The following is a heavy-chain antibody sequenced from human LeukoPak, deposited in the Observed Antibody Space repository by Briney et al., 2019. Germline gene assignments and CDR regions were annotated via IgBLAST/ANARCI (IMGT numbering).Heavy chain of an antibody. D-gene: IGHD2-2*01. Sequence: ASVKVSCKASGYTFTGYYMHWVRQAPGQGLEWMGWINPNSGGTNYAQKFQGRATMTRDTSISTAYMELSRLRSDDTAVYYCASTLSGAMPHFDYWGQGTLVTVSS. CDR2: INPNSGGT. J-gene: IGHJ4*02. CDR1: GYTFTGYY. V-gene: IGHV1-2*02. CDR3: ASTLSGAMPHFDY.